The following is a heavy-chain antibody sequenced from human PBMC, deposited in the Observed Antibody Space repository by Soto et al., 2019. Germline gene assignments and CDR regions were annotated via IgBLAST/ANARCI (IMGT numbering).Heavy chain of an antibody. CDR1: GFTLSNYW. CDR3: VRELGLAY. CDR2: INKDGSQK. Sequence: GGSLRLSCAASGFTLSNYWMTWVRQAPGKGLEWVANINKDGSQKNYVDSVKGRFTIARDNGQNSLSLQINSLRVEDTAVYYCVRELGLAYWGQGALVTAPQ. J-gene: IGHJ4*02. D-gene: IGHD7-27*01. V-gene: IGHV3-7*03.